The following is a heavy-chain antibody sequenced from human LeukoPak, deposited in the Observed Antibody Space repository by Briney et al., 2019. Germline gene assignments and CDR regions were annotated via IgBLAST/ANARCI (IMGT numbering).Heavy chain of an antibody. CDR1: GFTFSNYN. D-gene: IGHD3-22*01. CDR2: ICSSSRYI. V-gene: IGHV3-21*05. J-gene: IGHJ4*02. Sequence: GRSLRLSCAASGFTFSNYNMNWVRQAPGKGLEWLSYICSSSRYIYFADSVKGRFTVSRDNAQNLVSLQMNSLRAEDTAAYFCTRVGTSGYTADYWGQGTRVTVSS. CDR3: TRVGTSGYTADY.